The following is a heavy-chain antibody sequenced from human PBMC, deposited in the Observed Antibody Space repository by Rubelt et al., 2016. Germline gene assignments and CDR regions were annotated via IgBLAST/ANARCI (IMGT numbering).Heavy chain of an antibody. J-gene: IGHJ4*02. D-gene: IGHD5-12*01. V-gene: IGHV4-59*01. CDR2: IYYSGST. Sequence: QVQLQESGPGLVKPSETLSLTCTVSGGSISSYYWSWIRQPPGKGLEWIGYIYYSGSTNYNPSLKSRVTISVDTSKNQFSLKLSSVTAADTAVYYCARDRRRGYYFDYWGQGTLVTVSS. CDR3: ARDRRRGYYFDY. CDR1: GGSISSYY.